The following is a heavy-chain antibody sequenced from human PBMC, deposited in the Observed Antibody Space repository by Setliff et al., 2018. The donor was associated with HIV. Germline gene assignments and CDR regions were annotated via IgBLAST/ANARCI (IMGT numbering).Heavy chain of an antibody. V-gene: IGHV1-69-2*01. Sequence: ASVKVSCKVSGYTFTDYYMHWVQQAPGKGLEWVGLIDPEDDETLFAEKFQGRVTITADTSTDTAYRELNSLRAEDTAVYYCARELKGPVDYWGQGTLVTVSS. CDR2: IDPEDDET. CDR3: ARELKGPVDY. J-gene: IGHJ4*02. CDR1: GYTFTDYY.